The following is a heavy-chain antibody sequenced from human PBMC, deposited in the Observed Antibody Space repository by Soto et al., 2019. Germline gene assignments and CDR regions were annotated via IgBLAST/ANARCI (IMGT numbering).Heavy chain of an antibody. J-gene: IGHJ4*02. D-gene: IGHD3-3*01. CDR3: TLQIDFWSAPYYFDY. CDR1: GFTFSGSA. V-gene: IGHV3-73*02. Sequence: EVQLVESGGGLVQPGGSLKLSCAASGFTFSGSAMHWVRQASGKGLEWVGRIRSKANSYATAYAASVKGRFTISRDDSKNTAYLQMNSLKTEDTAVYYCTLQIDFWSAPYYFDYWGQGTLVTVSS. CDR2: IRSKANSYAT.